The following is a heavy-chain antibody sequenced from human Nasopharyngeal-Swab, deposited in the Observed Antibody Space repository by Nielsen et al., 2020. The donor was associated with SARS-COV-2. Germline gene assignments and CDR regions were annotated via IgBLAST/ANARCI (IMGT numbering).Heavy chain of an antibody. Sequence: WIRQPPGKGLEWVANIRQDGGEIYYVDSVKGRFTISRDNAKNSLYLQMNSLRAEDTAVYYCARAIGALAAYWGRGTLVTVSS. D-gene: IGHD2-15*01. V-gene: IGHV3-7*04. J-gene: IGHJ4*02. CDR2: IRQDGGEI. CDR3: ARAIGALAAY.